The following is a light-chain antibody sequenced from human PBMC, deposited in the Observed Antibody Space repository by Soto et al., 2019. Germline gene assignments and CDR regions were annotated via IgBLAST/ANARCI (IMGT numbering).Light chain of an antibody. J-gene: IGLJ1*01. V-gene: IGLV3-21*02. CDR1: KIETKT. Sequence: SYELTQPPSVSGAPGQTARISCGGNKIETKTVFWYQQKPGQAPVVVVSDDSVRPSGIPERFSGSNSGGTATLSIIGVEAGDEADYYCQVWDSLSDHHVFGPGTKVTVL. CDR2: DDS. CDR3: QVWDSLSDHHV.